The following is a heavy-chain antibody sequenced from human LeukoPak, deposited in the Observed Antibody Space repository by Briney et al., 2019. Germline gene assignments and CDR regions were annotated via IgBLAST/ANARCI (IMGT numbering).Heavy chain of an antibody. Sequence: SETLSLTCTVSGYSISSGYYWGWIRPPPGKGLEWIGEIYHSGRTNYNPSLKSRVTISVDTSKNQFSLKLSSVTAADTAVYYCARDGNGGGADYWGQGTLVTVSS. V-gene: IGHV4-38-2*02. J-gene: IGHJ4*02. CDR2: IYHSGRT. CDR1: GYSISSGYY. CDR3: ARDGNGGGADY. D-gene: IGHD2-8*01.